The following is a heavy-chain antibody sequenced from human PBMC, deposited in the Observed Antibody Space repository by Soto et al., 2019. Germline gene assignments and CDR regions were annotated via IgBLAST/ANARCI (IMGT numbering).Heavy chain of an antibody. CDR1: GFTFSSYW. CDR3: VRDYDSSGYNSDY. Sequence: PGGSLRLSCAASGFTFSSYWMHWVRQVPGKGLVWVSRIYSEGTGTIYADSVKGRFTISRDNAKNTLYLQMNSLRAEDTAVYYCVRDYDSSGYNSDYWGQGTPVTVSS. CDR2: IYSEGTGT. J-gene: IGHJ4*02. V-gene: IGHV3-74*01. D-gene: IGHD3-22*01.